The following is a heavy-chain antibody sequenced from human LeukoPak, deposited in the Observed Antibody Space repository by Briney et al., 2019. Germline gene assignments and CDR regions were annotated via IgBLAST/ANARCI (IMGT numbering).Heavy chain of an antibody. Sequence: PGGSLRLSCAASGFTFSSYGMSWVRQAPGKGLEWVSGINWNGGSTGYADSVKGRFTISRDNAKNSLYLQMNSLRAEDTALYYCARDMGGYCTNGVCYRVDAFDIWGQGTMVTVSS. J-gene: IGHJ3*02. V-gene: IGHV3-20*04. CDR1: GFTFSSYG. D-gene: IGHD2-8*01. CDR2: INWNGGST. CDR3: ARDMGGYCTNGVCYRVDAFDI.